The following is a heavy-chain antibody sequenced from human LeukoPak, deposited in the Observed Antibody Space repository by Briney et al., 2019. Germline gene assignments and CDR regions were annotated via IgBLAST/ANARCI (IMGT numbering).Heavy chain of an antibody. D-gene: IGHD1-26*01. Sequence: GGSLRLSCAASGFTFSPYTFNWVRQAPGKGLEWLSYISSGSSAIYYADSVKGRFTISRDNARESLYLQMNSLSPEDTGVYYCARDRLSGSSEAFDIWGQGTMVTVSS. CDR1: GFTFSPYT. CDR2: ISSGSSAI. V-gene: IGHV3-48*01. J-gene: IGHJ3*02. CDR3: ARDRLSGSSEAFDI.